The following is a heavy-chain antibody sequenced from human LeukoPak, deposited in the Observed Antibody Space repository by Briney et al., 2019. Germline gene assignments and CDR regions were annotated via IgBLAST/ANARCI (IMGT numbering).Heavy chain of an antibody. CDR2: IKPDGSRK. CDR1: GFSFRSFW. CDR3: VRDGMGGIKAFDI. V-gene: IGHV3-7*05. D-gene: IGHD3-10*01. J-gene: IGHJ3*02. Sequence: GGSLRLSCVGSGFSFRSFWMSWVRQAPGKGLEWVANIKPDGSRKYFVDSVRGRFTISRDNAKNSVYLQMTSLRAEDTALYYCVRDGMGGIKAFDIWGQGTMVTVSS.